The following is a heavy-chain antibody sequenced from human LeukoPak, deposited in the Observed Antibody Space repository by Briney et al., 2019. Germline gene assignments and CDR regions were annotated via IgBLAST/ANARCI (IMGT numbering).Heavy chain of an antibody. CDR1: GGTFSSYA. Sequence: SVKVSCKASGGTFSSYAISWVRQAPGQGLEWMGRIIPILGIANYAQKFQGRVTITADKSTSTAYMELSSLRSEDTAVYYCARDRYCSSTSCYSRNPYYYYYYGMDVWGQGTTVTVSS. CDR2: IIPILGIA. J-gene: IGHJ6*02. D-gene: IGHD2-2*02. CDR3: ARDRYCSSTSCYSRNPYYYYYYGMDV. V-gene: IGHV1-69*04.